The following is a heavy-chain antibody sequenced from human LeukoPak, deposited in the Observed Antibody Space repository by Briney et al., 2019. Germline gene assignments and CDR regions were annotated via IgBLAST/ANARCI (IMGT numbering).Heavy chain of an antibody. J-gene: IGHJ3*02. D-gene: IGHD3-16*01. CDR1: GFTFSSYA. CDR3: AKKIGGVYAFDI. Sequence: GGPLRLSCAASGFTFSSYAMNWVRQAPGKGLEWVSLITSGGSTYYADSVKGRFTISRDNSKNTLFLQMNSLRAEDTALYYCAKKIGGVYAFDIWGQGTMVTVSS. CDR2: ITSGGST. V-gene: IGHV3-23*01.